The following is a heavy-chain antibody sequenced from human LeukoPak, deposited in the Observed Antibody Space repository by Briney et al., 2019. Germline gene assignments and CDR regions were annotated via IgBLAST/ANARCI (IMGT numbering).Heavy chain of an antibody. CDR3: ARHLPPRELLWFGELPSGFDP. D-gene: IGHD3-10*01. V-gene: IGHV4-39*01. CDR2: IYYSGST. CDR1: GGSISSSSYY. J-gene: IGHJ5*02. Sequence: SETLSLTCTVSGGSISSSSYYWGWIRQPPGKGLEWIGSIYYSGSTYYNPSLKSRVTISVDTSKNQFSLKLSSVTAADTAVYNCARHLPPRELLWFGELPSGFDPWGQGTLVTVSS.